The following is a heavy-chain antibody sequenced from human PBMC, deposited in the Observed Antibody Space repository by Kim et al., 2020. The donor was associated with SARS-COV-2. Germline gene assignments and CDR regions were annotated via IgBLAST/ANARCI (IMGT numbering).Heavy chain of an antibody. CDR3: TRGFAX. CDR1: GDTVSSNYTA. Sequence: SQTLSLTCDISGDTVSSNYTAWNWIRQSPSRGLEWLGRTYYRSKWLNEXXAXLXXRIXXXPDTSKNQXXLHLHSVTPEXXXVYXXTRGFAXWGQGTRXTV. CDR2: TYYRSKWLN. J-gene: IGHJ4*02. V-gene: IGHV6-1*01.